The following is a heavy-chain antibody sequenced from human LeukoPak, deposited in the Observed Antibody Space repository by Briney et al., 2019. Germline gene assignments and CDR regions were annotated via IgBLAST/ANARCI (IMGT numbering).Heavy chain of an antibody. D-gene: IGHD4-11*01. CDR3: ARWTTTYLDY. CDR1: GYTLTGYY. V-gene: IGHV1-46*01. Sequence: ASVKVSCKASGYTLTGYYIHWVRQAPRQGLEWMGWINPSGGSTNFAQKFQGRVTMTTDTSTITVYMELSSLRSEDTAVYYCARWTTTYLDYWGQGTLVTVSS. CDR2: INPSGGST. J-gene: IGHJ4*02.